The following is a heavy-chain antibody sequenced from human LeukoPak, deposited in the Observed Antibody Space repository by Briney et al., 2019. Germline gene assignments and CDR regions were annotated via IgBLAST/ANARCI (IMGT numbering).Heavy chain of an antibody. CDR1: GFTFSSYE. J-gene: IGHJ6*04. CDR2: ISSSGSTI. V-gene: IGHV3-48*03. D-gene: IGHD3-10*02. CDR3: AELGITMIGGV. Sequence: GGSQRLSCAASGFTFSSYEMNWVRQAPGKGLEWVSYISSSGSTIYYADSVKGRFTISRDNAKNSLYLQMNSLRAEDTAVHYCAELGITMIGGVWGKGTTVTISS.